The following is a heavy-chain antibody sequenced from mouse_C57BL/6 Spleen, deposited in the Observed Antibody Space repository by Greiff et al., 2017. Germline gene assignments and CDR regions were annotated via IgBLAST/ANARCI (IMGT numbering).Heavy chain of an antibody. J-gene: IGHJ1*03. D-gene: IGHD1-1*01. Sequence: EVQLQQSGPVLVKPGASVKMSCKASGYTFTDYYMNWVKQSHGKSLEWIGVINPYNGGTSYNQKFKGKATLTVDKSSSTAYMELNRLTSEGSAVYYCARSYYGSSYYWYFDVWGKGTTVTVSS. CDR2: INPYNGGT. CDR3: ARSYYGSSYYWYFDV. CDR1: GYTFTDYY. V-gene: IGHV1-19*01.